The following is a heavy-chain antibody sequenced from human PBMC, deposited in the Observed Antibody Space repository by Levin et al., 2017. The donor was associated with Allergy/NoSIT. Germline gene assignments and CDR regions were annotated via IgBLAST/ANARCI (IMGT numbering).Heavy chain of an antibody. V-gene: IGHV3-7*01. D-gene: IGHD1-26*01. CDR1: GFTFSNNW. Sequence: PKASVKVSCVTSGFTFSNNWMSWVRQAPGKGLEWVASIKQDGSEKYYVDSVKGRFTISRDNAKNSLYLQMNSLRAEDTAVYYCVVGGTTFSYWGQGTLATVSS. CDR2: IKQDGSEK. CDR3: VVGGTTFSY. J-gene: IGHJ4*02.